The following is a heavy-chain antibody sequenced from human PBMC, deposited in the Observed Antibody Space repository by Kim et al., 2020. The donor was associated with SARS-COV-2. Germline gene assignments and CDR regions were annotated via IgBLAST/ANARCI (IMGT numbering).Heavy chain of an antibody. CDR2: INTNTGNP. CDR3: ARDGSPGYCSGGSCYLYYYYYMDV. J-gene: IGHJ6*03. V-gene: IGHV7-4-1*02. Sequence: ASVKVSCKASGYTFTSYAMNWVRQAPGQGLEWMGWINTNTGNPTYAQGFTGRFVFSLDTSVNTAYLQISSLKAEDTAVYYCARDGSPGYCSGGSCYLYYYYYMDVWGKGTTVTVSS. CDR1: GYTFTSYA. D-gene: IGHD2-15*01.